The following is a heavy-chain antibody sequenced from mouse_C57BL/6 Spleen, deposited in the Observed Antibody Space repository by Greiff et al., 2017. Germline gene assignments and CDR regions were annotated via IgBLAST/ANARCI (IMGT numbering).Heavy chain of an antibody. Sequence: VQLQQPGAELVRPGSSVKLSCKASGYTFTSYWMDWVKQRPIQGLEWIGNIDPSDSETHYNQKFKDKATLTVDKSSSTAYMQLSSLTSEDSAVYYCARPDYYGSSPFDYWGQGTTLTVSS. J-gene: IGHJ2*01. V-gene: IGHV1-52*01. CDR2: IDPSDSET. CDR3: ARPDYYGSSPFDY. CDR1: GYTFTSYW. D-gene: IGHD1-1*01.